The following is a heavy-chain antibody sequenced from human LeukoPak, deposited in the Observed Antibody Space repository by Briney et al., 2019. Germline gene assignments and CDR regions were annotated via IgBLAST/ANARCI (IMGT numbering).Heavy chain of an antibody. Sequence: GGSLRLSCAASGFTFRSYEMNWVRHAPGRGLEWVSHISGGGESTVYPDAVKGRFTISRDNAKNSLCLQMNSLRVEDTGVYYCARRSGRRYEYWGQGVLVTVSP. J-gene: IGHJ4*02. CDR1: GFTFRSYE. CDR2: ISGGGEST. V-gene: IGHV3-48*03. CDR3: ARRSGRRYEY. D-gene: IGHD5-24*01.